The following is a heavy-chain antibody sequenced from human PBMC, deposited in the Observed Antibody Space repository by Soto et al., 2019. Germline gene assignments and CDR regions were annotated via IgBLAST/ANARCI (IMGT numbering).Heavy chain of an antibody. CDR1: GFTFSSSW. Sequence: EVQLVESGGGLVQPGGSLRLSCAASGFTFSSSWMHWVRQPPEKGLEWVSRINPDGSTMSYADSVEGRFTISRDNAKNTLYLQMNSLSAEDTAVYFCVRGDILLGWVDPWGQGTQVTVSS. CDR3: VRGDILLGWVDP. CDR2: INPDGSTM. D-gene: IGHD3-16*01. J-gene: IGHJ5*02. V-gene: IGHV3-74*01.